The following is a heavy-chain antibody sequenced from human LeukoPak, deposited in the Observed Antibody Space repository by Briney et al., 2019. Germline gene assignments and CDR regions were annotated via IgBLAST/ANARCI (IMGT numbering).Heavy chain of an antibody. D-gene: IGHD1-14*01. V-gene: IGHV4-59*12. Sequence: PSETLSLTCTVSGGSISSYYWSWIRQPPGKGLEWIGYIYYSGSTNYNPSLKSRVTISVDTSKNQFSLKLSSVTAADTAVYYCARGYRYYGMDVWGQGTTVTVSS. CDR2: IYYSGST. CDR1: GGSISSYY. CDR3: ARGYRYYGMDV. J-gene: IGHJ6*02.